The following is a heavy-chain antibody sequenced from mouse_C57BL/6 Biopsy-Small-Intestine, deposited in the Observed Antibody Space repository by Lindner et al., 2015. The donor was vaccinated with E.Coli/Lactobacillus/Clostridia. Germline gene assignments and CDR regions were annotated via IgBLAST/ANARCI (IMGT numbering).Heavy chain of an antibody. V-gene: IGHV14-2*01. CDR2: IDPEDGET. CDR1: GFNIKDYY. CDR3: ARWGLRRGGYAMDY. J-gene: IGHJ4*01. Sequence: VQLQESGAELVKPGASVRLSCTGSGFNIKDYYMHWVKQRTEQGLEWIGRIDPEDGETRYAPKFQGKATIAADTSSNTAYLQLSSLTSEDTAVYYCARWGLRRGGYAMDYWGQGTPVTVSS. D-gene: IGHD2-4*01.